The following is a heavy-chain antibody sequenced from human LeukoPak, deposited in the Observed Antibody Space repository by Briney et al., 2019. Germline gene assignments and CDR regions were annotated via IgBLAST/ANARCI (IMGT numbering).Heavy chain of an antibody. CDR3: ARVTGYIVEDYFDY. CDR1: GGSISSSY. Sequence: TSETLSLTCTVSGGSISSSYWSWIRQPPGKGLEWIGYIYYSGTTNYNPSLKSRVTISVDTSKNQFSLRLSSVTAADTAVYYCARVTGYIVEDYFDYWGQGTLVTVSS. CDR2: IYYSGTT. D-gene: IGHD3-22*01. V-gene: IGHV4-59*01. J-gene: IGHJ4*02.